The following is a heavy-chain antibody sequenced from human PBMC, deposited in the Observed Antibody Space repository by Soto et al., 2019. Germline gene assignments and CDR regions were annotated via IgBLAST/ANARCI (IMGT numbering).Heavy chain of an antibody. V-gene: IGHV4-59*01. J-gene: IGHJ4*02. CDR2: FYYGGST. CDR1: GASIGSYY. D-gene: IGHD3-3*01. Sequence: ETLSLTCTVSGASIGSYYWTWIRQPPGRGLEWIGHFYYGGSTNYNPSLQSRVTMSLDTSKNQSSVRLTSMTAADTAVYYCAGEGALATFGVVWGQGTRVTVPQ. CDR3: AGEGALATFGVV.